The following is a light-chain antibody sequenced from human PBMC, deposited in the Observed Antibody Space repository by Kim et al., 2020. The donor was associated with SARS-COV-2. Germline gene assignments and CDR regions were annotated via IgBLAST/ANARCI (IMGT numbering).Light chain of an antibody. CDR3: QQYQTVPLP. V-gene: IGKV1-33*01. CDR1: QDIGNF. CDR2: DAS. Sequence: DIQMTQSPSSLSASVGDRVTITCQASQDIGNFLNWYQQRPGKAPKLLIYDASNLEAGVPSKFSGGGSATHFSFTISGLQPEDVGTYYCQQYQTVPLPSGGGTKVEI. J-gene: IGKJ4*01.